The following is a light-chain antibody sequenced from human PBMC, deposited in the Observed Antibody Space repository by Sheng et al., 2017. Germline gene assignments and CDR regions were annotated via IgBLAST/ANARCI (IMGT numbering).Light chain of an antibody. CDR2: KAS. Sequence: DIQMTQSPSTLSASVGDRVTITCRASQSISNWLAWYQQKPGKAPKLLIYKASSLQSGVPSRFSGSGSGTEFTLTISSLQPDDFATYYCQQYNSYSWTFGPGTKVGNQT. V-gene: IGKV1-5*03. J-gene: IGKJ1*01. CDR1: QSISNW. CDR3: QQYNSYSWT.